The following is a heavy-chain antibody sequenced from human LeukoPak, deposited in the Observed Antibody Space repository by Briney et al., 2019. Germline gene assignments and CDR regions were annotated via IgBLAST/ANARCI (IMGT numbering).Heavy chain of an antibody. Sequence: SETLSLTCAVYGGSFSGYYWSWIRQPPGKGLEWIGEINHSGSTNYNPSIKSRVTISVDTSKNQFSLKLSSVTAADTAVYCCARGPRYFDWLLQEPFDYWGQGTLVTVSS. V-gene: IGHV4-34*01. D-gene: IGHD3-9*01. CDR2: INHSGST. CDR3: ARGPRYFDWLLQEPFDY. J-gene: IGHJ4*02. CDR1: GGSFSGYY.